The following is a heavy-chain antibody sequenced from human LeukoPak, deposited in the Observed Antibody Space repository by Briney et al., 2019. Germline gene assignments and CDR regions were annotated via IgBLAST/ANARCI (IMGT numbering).Heavy chain of an antibody. CDR1: GFNFNDYA. CDR2: ISWNSGSK. CDR3: AKATGDWYFDL. D-gene: IGHD7-27*01. J-gene: IGHJ2*01. Sequence: GGSLRLSCAAYGFNFNDYAMHWVRQAPGKGLEWVSSISWNSGSKGYADSVKGRFTISRDNDKKSLYLQMNSLRPEDTALYYCAKATGDWYFDLWGRGTLVSVSS. V-gene: IGHV3-9*01.